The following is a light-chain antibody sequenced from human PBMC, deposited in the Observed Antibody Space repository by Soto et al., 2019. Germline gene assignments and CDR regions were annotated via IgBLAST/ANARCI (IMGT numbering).Light chain of an antibody. CDR1: SSDVGAYNF. CDR2: EVT. V-gene: IGLV2-14*01. CDR3: TSYTTTNTPYV. Sequence: QSALTQPASVSGSPGQSITISCSGTSSDVGAYNFVSWYQAHPGRAPKLIISEVTVRPSGVSHRFSGSKSGNSASLTISGLQAEDEADYYCTSYTTTNTPYVFGSGTKVTVL. J-gene: IGLJ1*01.